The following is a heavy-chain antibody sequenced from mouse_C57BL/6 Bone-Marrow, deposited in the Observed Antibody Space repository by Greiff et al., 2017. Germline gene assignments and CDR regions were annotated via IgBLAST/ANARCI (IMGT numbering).Heavy chain of an antibody. D-gene: IGHD1-1*01. CDR1: GFTFSDYY. V-gene: IGHV5-12*01. CDR2: ISNGGGST. CDR3: ARHIITTVDWYFDV. Sequence: EVMLVESGGGLVQPGGSLKLSCAASGFTFSDYYMYWVRQTPEKRLEWVAYISNGGGSTYYPDTVKGRFTISRDNAKNTLYLQMSRLKSEDTAMYYCARHIITTVDWYFDVWGTGTTVTVSS. J-gene: IGHJ1*03.